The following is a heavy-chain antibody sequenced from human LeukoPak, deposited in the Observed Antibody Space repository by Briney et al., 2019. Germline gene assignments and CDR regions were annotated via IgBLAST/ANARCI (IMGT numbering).Heavy chain of an antibody. CDR3: ARRWNYGRNYYIDV. V-gene: IGHV4-34*01. D-gene: IGHD1-7*01. J-gene: IGHJ6*03. Sequence: SETLSLTCAAYGGSFSNYYWSWIRQSPGKGLEWIGEINDSGTINYNPSLMSRVTVSVDKSKNQFSLKLSSATAADAAVYYCARRWNYGRNYYIDVWGKGATVSVSS. CDR1: GGSFSNYY. CDR2: INDSGTI.